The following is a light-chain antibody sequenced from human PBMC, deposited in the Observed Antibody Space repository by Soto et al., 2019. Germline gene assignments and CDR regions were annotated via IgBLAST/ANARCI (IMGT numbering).Light chain of an antibody. Sequence: IVMTQSAATLSVSPGERATLSCRASQSVSSNLAWYQQKPGQAPRLLIYGASTRATGIPARFSGSGSGTDFTLTISRLEPEDFAVYYCQQYGSSGTFGQGTKVDI. CDR2: GAS. J-gene: IGKJ1*01. V-gene: IGKV3-15*01. CDR1: QSVSSN. CDR3: QQYGSSGT.